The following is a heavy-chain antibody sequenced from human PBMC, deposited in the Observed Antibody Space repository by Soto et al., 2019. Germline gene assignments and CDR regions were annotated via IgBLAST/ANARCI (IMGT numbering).Heavy chain of an antibody. Sequence: SETLCLTCAVSGGSISSSNWWSWVRQPPGKGLEWIGEIYHSGSTNYNPSLKSRVTISVDKSKNQFSLKLSSVTAADTAVYYCARVGAGIAVAGTIYFDYWGQGTLVTVSS. D-gene: IGHD6-19*01. CDR1: GGSISSSNW. CDR2: IYHSGST. CDR3: ARVGAGIAVAGTIYFDY. V-gene: IGHV4-4*02. J-gene: IGHJ4*02.